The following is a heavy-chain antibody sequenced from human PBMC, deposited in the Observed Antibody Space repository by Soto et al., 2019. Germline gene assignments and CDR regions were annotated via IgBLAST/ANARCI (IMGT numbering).Heavy chain of an antibody. CDR1: GGSISSYY. V-gene: IGHV4-59*01. Sequence: ASETLSLTCTVSGGSISSYYWSWIRQPPGKGLEWIGYIYYSGSTNYNLSLKSRVTISVDTSKNQFSLKLSSVTAADTAVYYCARGSVVTAIQWGQGTLVTVSS. CDR2: IYYSGST. CDR3: ARGSVVTAIQ. J-gene: IGHJ4*02. D-gene: IGHD2-21*02.